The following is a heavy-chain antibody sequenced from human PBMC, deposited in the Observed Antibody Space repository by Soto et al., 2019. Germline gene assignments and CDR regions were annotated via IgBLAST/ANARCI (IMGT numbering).Heavy chain of an antibody. Sequence: EVQVLESGGGLVQPGGSLRLSCAASGFIFSNYAMIWVRQAPGKGLEWVSAISGGGGGAQYADSVRGRFTISRDNPKNTLYLQMNNLRAEDTAIYYCAKDPNGDYVGAFDFWGQGILVTVSS. D-gene: IGHD4-17*01. V-gene: IGHV3-23*01. J-gene: IGHJ3*01. CDR3: AKDPNGDYVGAFDF. CDR2: ISGGGGGA. CDR1: GFIFSNYA.